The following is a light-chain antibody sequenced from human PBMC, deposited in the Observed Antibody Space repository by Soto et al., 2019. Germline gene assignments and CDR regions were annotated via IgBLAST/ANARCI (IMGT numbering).Light chain of an antibody. V-gene: IGLV7-46*01. CDR1: TGAVTSGHY. CDR2: DTN. J-gene: IGLJ2*01. Sequence: QTVVTQEPSLTVSPGGTVTLTCGSSTGAVTSGHYPYWFQQMPGQAPRTLIYDTNNKYSWTPARFSGSLLGGKAALTLSGAQPEDEADYYCLLSYSGGRLVFGGGTKLTVL. CDR3: LLSYSGGRLV.